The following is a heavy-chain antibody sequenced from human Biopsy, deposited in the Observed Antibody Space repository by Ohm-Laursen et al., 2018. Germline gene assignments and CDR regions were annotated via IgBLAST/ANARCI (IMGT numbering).Heavy chain of an antibody. CDR1: GFTFSSDG. CDR2: LSGSGGTT. Sequence: SLRLFCAATGFTFSSDGMSGVRQAPGKGQEWVSVLSGSGGTTYYADSVKGRFTISRDNSKNTLYLQMNSLTAEDTAVYYCAQTFHGSSFLYDYWGQGTLVTDSS. J-gene: IGHJ4*02. D-gene: IGHD2-15*01. CDR3: AQTFHGSSFLYDY. V-gene: IGHV3-23*01.